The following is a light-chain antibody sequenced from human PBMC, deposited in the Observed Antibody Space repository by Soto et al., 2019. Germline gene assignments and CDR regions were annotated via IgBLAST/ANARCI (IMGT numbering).Light chain of an antibody. V-gene: IGKV3-15*01. Sequence: ETVMTQSPATLSLSPWERSTLSFMASQSVSSNLAWYQQKPGQAPRLLIYGASTRATGIPARFSGSGSGTEFTLTISRLEPEDSAVYFCQQYTGPPTTFGQGTRLEIK. CDR3: QQYTGPPTT. J-gene: IGKJ5*01. CDR2: GAS. CDR1: QSVSSN.